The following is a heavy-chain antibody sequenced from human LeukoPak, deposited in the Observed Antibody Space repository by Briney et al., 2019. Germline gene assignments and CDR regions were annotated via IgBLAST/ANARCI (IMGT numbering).Heavy chain of an antibody. D-gene: IGHD3-3*01. J-gene: IGHJ4*02. Sequence: ASVKVSCKASGYTFTGYYMHWVRQAPGQGLEWMGWINPNSGGTNYAQKFQGRVTMTRDTSISAAYMELSRLRSDDTAVYYCARVRYYDFWSGYLKNWGQGTLVTVSA. CDR2: INPNSGGT. CDR1: GYTFTGYY. CDR3: ARVRYYDFWSGYLKN. V-gene: IGHV1-2*02.